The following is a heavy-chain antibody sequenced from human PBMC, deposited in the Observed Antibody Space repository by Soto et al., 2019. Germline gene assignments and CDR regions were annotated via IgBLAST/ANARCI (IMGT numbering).Heavy chain of an antibody. J-gene: IGHJ6*02. CDR3: AKDLEYYDSSGYPEYYGMDV. Sequence: PGGSLRLSCAASGFTFDDYTMHWVRQAPGKGLEWFSLISWDGGSTYYADSAEGRFTISRDNSKNSLYLQMNSLRTEDTALYYCAKDLEYYDSSGYPEYYGMDVWGQGTTVTVSS. D-gene: IGHD3-22*01. V-gene: IGHV3-43*01. CDR1: GFTFDDYT. CDR2: ISWDGGST.